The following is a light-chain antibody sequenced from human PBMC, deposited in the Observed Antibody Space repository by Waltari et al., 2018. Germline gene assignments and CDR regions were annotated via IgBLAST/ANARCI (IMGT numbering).Light chain of an antibody. CDR3: SSYAGSSKGV. CDR1: SSDVGNYQP. CDR2: AVS. J-gene: IGLJ2*01. Sequence: QSALTQPASVSGSPGQSITISCPGTSSDVGNYQPVSWYQQHPGKAPKLMIYAVSKRPSGVSDRFSGSKSGDMASPTISGLQPEDEAEYFCSSYAGSSKGVFGGGTKVTVL. V-gene: IGLV2-23*02.